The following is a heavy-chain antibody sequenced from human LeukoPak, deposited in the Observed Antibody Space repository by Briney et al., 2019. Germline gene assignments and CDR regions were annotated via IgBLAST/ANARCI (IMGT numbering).Heavy chain of an antibody. CDR1: GGTFSSYA. J-gene: IGHJ4*02. V-gene: IGHV1-69*04. CDR2: IIPILGIA. Sequence: SVKVSCKASGGTFSSYAISWVRQAPGQGVERMGRIIPILGIANYAQKFQGRVTITADKSTSTAYMELSSLRSEDTAVYYCARSIGYCSGGRCPLPKFDYWGQGTLVTVSS. CDR3: ARSIGYCSGGRCPLPKFDY. D-gene: IGHD2-15*01.